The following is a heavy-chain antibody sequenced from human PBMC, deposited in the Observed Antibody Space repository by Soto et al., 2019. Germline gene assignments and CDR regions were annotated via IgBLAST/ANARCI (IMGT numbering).Heavy chain of an antibody. Sequence: QVQLQESGPGLVKPSQTLSLTCTVSGGSISSGDYYWSWIRQPPGKGLEWIGYINYSGSTYYNPSLKGRFTISVDTSKNQFSLKLSSVTAADTAVYYCARERPDGSRLDPWGQGTLVTVSS. CDR1: GGSISSGDYY. CDR2: INYSGST. CDR3: ARERPDGSRLDP. D-gene: IGHD6-13*01. V-gene: IGHV4-30-4*01. J-gene: IGHJ5*02.